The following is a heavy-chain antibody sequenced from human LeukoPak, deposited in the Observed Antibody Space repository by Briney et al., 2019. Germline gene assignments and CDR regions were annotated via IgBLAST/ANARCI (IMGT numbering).Heavy chain of an antibody. V-gene: IGHV1-18*01. J-gene: IGHJ4*02. CDR1: GYTFSGYG. CDR3: ARDQRNSGSYRFEY. CDR2: ITGNNGNT. Sequence: GASVKVSCKTSGYTFSGYGISWVRQAPGQGLEWMGWITGNNGNTNYAPSLQGRGTMTTDTSTNTAYMELKRLKSDDTAVYYCARDQRNSGSYRFEYWGQGTLVTVSS. D-gene: IGHD1-26*01.